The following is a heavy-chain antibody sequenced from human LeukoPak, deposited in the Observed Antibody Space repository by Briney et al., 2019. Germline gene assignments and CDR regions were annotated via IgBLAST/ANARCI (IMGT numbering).Heavy chain of an antibody. Sequence: SETLSLTCTVSGGSISSSSYYWGWIRQPPGKGLEWIGNIYYSGSTYYNPSLKSRVTISVDTSKNQFSLKLNSVTAADTAVYYCARLPAITSFGVSIKGYFDYWGQGTLVTVST. CDR3: ARLPAITSFGVSIKGYFDY. CDR1: GGSISSSSYY. J-gene: IGHJ4*02. CDR2: IYYSGST. V-gene: IGHV4-39*01. D-gene: IGHD3-3*01.